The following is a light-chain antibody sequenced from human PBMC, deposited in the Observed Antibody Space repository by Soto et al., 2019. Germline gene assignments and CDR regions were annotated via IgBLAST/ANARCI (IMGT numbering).Light chain of an antibody. CDR3: ETWDSNTRV. CDR2: LEGSGSY. V-gene: IGLV4-60*03. CDR1: SGHSSYN. Sequence: QPVLTQSSSASASLGSSVKLTCTLSSGHSSYNIAWHQQQPGKAPRYLMKLEGSGSYNKGSGVPDRFSGSSSGADRYLTISNLQSEDGADYYCETWDSNTRVFGGGTKLTVL. J-gene: IGLJ3*02.